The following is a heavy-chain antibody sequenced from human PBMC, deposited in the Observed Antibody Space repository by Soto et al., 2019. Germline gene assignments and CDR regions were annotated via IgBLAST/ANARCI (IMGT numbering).Heavy chain of an antibody. V-gene: IGHV3-30*18. CDR3: VKGIGNYWARDY. CDR1: GFTFSNYG. Sequence: QVQLVESGGGVVQPGRSLRLSCAASGFTFSNYGMYWFRQARGQGLELVAFISYDGSSKFYADPMEGRHTISRDNFENTLSLQMNSLMAEDAAVYYWVKGIGNYWARDYWGQGTLVTVSS. J-gene: IGHJ4*02. CDR2: ISYDGSSK. D-gene: IGHD1-26*01.